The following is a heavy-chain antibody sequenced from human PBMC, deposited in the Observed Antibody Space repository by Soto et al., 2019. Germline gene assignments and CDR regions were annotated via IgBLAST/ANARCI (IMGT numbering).Heavy chain of an antibody. CDR3: ARDLVRDIVVVPAAMGDYYYGMDV. V-gene: IGHV3-30*04. Sequence: SLRLSCAASGFTFSSCAMHWVRQAPGKGLEWVALISYDGSNKYYADSVKGRFTISRDNSKNTLYLQMNSLRAEDTAVYYCARDLVRDIVVVPAAMGDYYYGMDVWGQGTTVTVSS. D-gene: IGHD2-2*01. CDR1: GFTFSSCA. J-gene: IGHJ6*02. CDR2: ISYDGSNK.